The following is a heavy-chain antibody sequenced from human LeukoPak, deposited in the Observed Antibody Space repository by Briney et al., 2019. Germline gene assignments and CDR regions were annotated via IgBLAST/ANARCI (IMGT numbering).Heavy chain of an antibody. V-gene: IGHV3-7*01. CDR3: ARDFRFLEWLFYGSGSLFDY. Sequence: GGSLRLSCAASGFIFSSYWMSWVRQAPGKGLEWVANIKQDGSEKYYVDSVKGRFTISRDNAKNSLYLQMNSLRAEDTAVYYCARDFRFLEWLFYGSGSLFDYWGQGTLVTVSS. CDR2: IKQDGSEK. CDR1: GFIFSSYW. J-gene: IGHJ4*02. D-gene: IGHD3-3*01.